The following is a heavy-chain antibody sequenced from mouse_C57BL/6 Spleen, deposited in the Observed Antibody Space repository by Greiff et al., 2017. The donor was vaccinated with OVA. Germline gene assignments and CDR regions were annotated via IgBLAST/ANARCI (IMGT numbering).Heavy chain of an antibody. D-gene: IGHD1-1*01. Sequence: VQLKESGPGLVKPSQSLSLTCSVTGYSITSGYYWNWIRQFPGNKLEWMGYISYDGSNNYNPSLKNRISITRDTSKNQFFLKLNSVTTEDTATYYCASTYYYGSSPFAYWGQGTLVTVSA. CDR3: ASTYYYGSSPFAY. CDR1: GYSITSGYY. CDR2: ISYDGSN. V-gene: IGHV3-6*01. J-gene: IGHJ3*01.